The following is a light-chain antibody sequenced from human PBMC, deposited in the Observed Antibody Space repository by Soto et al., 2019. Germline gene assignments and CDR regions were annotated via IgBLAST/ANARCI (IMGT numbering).Light chain of an antibody. CDR1: QSVSSN. CDR2: SAS. J-gene: IGKJ2*01. V-gene: IGKV3-15*01. CDR3: QQFNNWPLYT. Sequence: EIVMTQSPATLSVSPGERATLSCRASQSVSSNLAWYQQKPGQAPRLLMFSASTRATGIPARFSGSGSETEFTLTISSLQSEDFAVYYCQQFNNWPLYTFGQGTKLEIK.